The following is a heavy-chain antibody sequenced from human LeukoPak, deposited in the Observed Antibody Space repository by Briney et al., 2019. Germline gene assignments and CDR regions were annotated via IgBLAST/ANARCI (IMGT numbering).Heavy chain of an antibody. CDR3: ARENDQGFDY. V-gene: IGHV3-21*01. CDR2: FGTRSSSI. Sequence: GGSLRLYCAASGFTFSNYAMNWVRQAPGKGLEWVSSFGTRSSSIYYAHSVTGRFIVSRDNAKNSLFLQMNSLRAEDTAVYYCARENDQGFDYWGQGTLVTVSS. D-gene: IGHD3-16*01. CDR1: GFTFSNYA. J-gene: IGHJ4*02.